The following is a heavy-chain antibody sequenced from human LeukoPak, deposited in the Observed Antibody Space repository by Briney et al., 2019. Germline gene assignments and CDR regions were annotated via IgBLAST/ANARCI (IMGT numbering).Heavy chain of an antibody. V-gene: IGHV3-48*04. Sequence: PGRSLRLSCTASGFTFGDYLMSWFRQAPGKGLEWVSYISSSSSTIYYADSVKGRFTISRDNAKNSLYLQMNSLRAEDTAVYYCARDFALASDAFDIWGQGTMVTVSS. J-gene: IGHJ3*02. CDR3: ARDFALASDAFDI. CDR2: ISSSSSTI. CDR1: GFTFGDYL.